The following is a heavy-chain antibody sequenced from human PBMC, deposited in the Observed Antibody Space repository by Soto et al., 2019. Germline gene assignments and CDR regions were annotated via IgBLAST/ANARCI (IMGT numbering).Heavy chain of an antibody. V-gene: IGHV1-2*04. Sequence: GASVKVSCKASGYTFTGYYMHWVRQAPGQGLEWMGWINPNSGGTNYAQKFQGWVTMTRDTSISTAYMELSRLRSDDTAVYYCARATGYVNYYYYYXMDVWGQGTTVTVSS. D-gene: IGHD3-9*01. CDR1: GYTFTGYY. CDR3: ARATGYVNYYYYYXMDV. CDR2: INPNSGGT. J-gene: IGHJ6*02.